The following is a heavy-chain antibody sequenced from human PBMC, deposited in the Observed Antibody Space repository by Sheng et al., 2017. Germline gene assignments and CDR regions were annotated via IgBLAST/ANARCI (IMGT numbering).Heavy chain of an antibody. V-gene: IGHV4-4*07. CDR1: GGSISSYY. CDR2: IYTSGST. CDR3: ARGLVDLGSSWYFDY. Sequence: QVQLQESGPGLVKLQETLSLTCTVSGGSISSYYWSWIRQPAGKGLEWIGRIYTSGSTNYNPSLKSRVTMSVDTSKNQFSLKLSSVTAADTAVYYCARGLVDLGSSWYFDYWGQGTLVTVSS. D-gene: IGHD6-13*01. J-gene: IGHJ4*02.